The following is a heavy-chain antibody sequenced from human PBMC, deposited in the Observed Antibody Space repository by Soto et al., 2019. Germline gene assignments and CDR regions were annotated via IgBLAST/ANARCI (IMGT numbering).Heavy chain of an antibody. D-gene: IGHD3-9*01. Sequence: QLQLQESGPGLVKPSETLSLTCTVSGGSVSSSSYYWGWVRQPPGKGLEWIVSVYYSGSTYYNPYLESRVTISVDKSKNQFPLKLMSLSAADTAVYYCGRLEGLATISYYFDYWGQGALVTVSS. CDR1: GGSVSSSSYY. CDR2: VYYSGST. CDR3: GRLEGLATISYYFDY. J-gene: IGHJ4*02. V-gene: IGHV4-39*01.